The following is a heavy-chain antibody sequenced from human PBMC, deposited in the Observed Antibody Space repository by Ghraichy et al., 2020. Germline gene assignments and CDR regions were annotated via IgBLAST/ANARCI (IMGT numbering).Heavy chain of an antibody. D-gene: IGHD3-16*02. V-gene: IGHV4-59*01. J-gene: IGHJ3*02. CDR2: IYYSGRT. CDR1: GGPLSSYY. CDR3: ARDSGDYDFLRRNYHKGAFPI. Sequence: SETLSLTCSVSGGPLSSYYWSWIRQPPGKGPEWLGFIYYSGRTDYNPSLKSRVNISMDTSKNQFSLKLTSVTAADTAVYYCARDSGDYDFLRRNYHKGAFPIWGQGAVVIVSS.